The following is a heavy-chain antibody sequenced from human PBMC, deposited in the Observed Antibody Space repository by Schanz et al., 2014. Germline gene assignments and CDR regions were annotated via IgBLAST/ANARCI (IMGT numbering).Heavy chain of an antibody. J-gene: IGHJ4*02. V-gene: IGHV1-46*01. D-gene: IGHD5-12*01. Sequence: QVQLVQSGAEVKKPGASVKVSCKASGYTFISYFIHWVRQAPGQGLEWMGIINPTGGSTSYAQRSQGRGTVTRDTSTSTVYMELSSLRSEDTAVYYCARAAYGGYTSTPLRYWGQGTLVTVSS. CDR2: INPTGGST. CDR3: ARAAYGGYTSTPLRY. CDR1: GYTFISYF.